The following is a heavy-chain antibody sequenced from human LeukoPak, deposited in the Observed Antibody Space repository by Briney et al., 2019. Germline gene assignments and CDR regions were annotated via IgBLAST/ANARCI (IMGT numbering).Heavy chain of an antibody. V-gene: IGHV3-7*05. Sequence: QPGGSLRLSCAASGFTFSRYWMSWVRQAPGKGLEWVATIKQDGSQKEYVDSVKGRFTISRDNAKNSLYLQMNSLRAEDKAVYYCARDPTVTNFHDAFDIWGQGTMVTVSS. CDR3: ARDPTVTNFHDAFDI. CDR1: GFTFSRYW. D-gene: IGHD4-17*01. CDR2: IKQDGSQK. J-gene: IGHJ3*02.